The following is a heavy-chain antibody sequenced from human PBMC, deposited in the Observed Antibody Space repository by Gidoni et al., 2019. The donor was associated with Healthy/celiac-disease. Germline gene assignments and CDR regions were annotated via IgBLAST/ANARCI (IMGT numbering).Heavy chain of an antibody. J-gene: IGHJ4*02. D-gene: IGHD6-13*01. Sequence: HLQLQESGPGLVKPSETLSLTCTVSCGSISSSSYYWGWIRPPPGKGLEWIGSIYYSGSTYYNPSLKSRVTISVDTSKNQFSLKRSSVTAADTAVYYCASRSIAAAVSDYWGQGTLVTVSS. CDR3: ASRSIAAAVSDY. V-gene: IGHV4-39*01. CDR1: CGSISSSSYY. CDR2: IYYSGST.